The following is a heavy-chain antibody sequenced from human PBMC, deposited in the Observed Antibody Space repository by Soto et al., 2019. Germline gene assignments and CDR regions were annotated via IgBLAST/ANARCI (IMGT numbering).Heavy chain of an antibody. V-gene: IGHV3-53*01. CDR3: ARETPQWYFDL. CDR1: GFTVSSNY. J-gene: IGHJ2*01. CDR2: IYSRGDT. D-gene: IGHD2-15*01. Sequence: EVQLVESGGGLIQRGGSLRLSCAASGFTVSSNYMSWVRQAPGKGLECVSVIYSRGDTYYVDSVKGRFTISRDNSKNTLYLQMNSLRAEDTAVYYCARETPQWYFDLWGRGTLVTVSS.